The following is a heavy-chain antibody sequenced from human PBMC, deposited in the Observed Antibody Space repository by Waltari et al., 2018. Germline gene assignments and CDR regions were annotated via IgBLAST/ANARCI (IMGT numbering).Heavy chain of an antibody. CDR2: IYTSGST. Sequence: QVQLQESGPGLVKPSETLSLTCTVSGGSISSYYWSWIRQPAGKGLEWIGRIYTSGSTNYNPSLKSRVTMSVDTSKNQFSLKLSSVTAADTAVYYCAREGLILYYRKNYYMDVWGKGTTVTISS. CDR1: GGSISSYY. J-gene: IGHJ6*03. CDR3: AREGLILYYRKNYYMDV. V-gene: IGHV4-4*07. D-gene: IGHD2-8*01.